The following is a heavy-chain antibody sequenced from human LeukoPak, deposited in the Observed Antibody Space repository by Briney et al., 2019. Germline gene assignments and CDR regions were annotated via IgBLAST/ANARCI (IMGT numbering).Heavy chain of an antibody. CDR3: ARGGRTGIAAAGTLLDY. CDR2: IKQDGSEK. D-gene: IGHD6-13*01. V-gene: IGHV3-7*01. Sequence: GGSLRLSCAASGFTFSSYWMSWVRQAPGKGLEWVANIKQDGSEKYYVDSVKGRFTISRDNAKNSLYLQMNGLRAEDTAVYYCARGGRTGIAAAGTLLDYWGQGTLVTVSS. J-gene: IGHJ4*02. CDR1: GFTFSSYW.